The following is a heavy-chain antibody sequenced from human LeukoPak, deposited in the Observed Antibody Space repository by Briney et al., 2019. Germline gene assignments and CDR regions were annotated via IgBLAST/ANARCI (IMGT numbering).Heavy chain of an antibody. J-gene: IGHJ4*02. D-gene: IGHD3-3*01. CDR2: IRSKAFGGST. CDR1: GFTFGDYA. Sequence: GSLRLSCIASGFTFGDYAMSWVRQAPGKGLEWVGFIRSKAFGGSTEYAASVKGRFTISRDDSKSIAYLQMNSLKTEDTAVYHCTRDFTIFDYWGQGTLVTVSS. CDR3: TRDFTIFDY. V-gene: IGHV3-49*04.